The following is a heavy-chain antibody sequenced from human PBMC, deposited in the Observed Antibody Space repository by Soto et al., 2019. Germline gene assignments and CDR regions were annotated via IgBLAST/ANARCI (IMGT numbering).Heavy chain of an antibody. CDR3: ARRTNYGDYSFDY. CDR2: VYYAGST. J-gene: IGHJ4*02. V-gene: IGHV4-39*02. CDR1: GGSISTDSHY. D-gene: IGHD4-17*01. Sequence: SETLSLTCTVSGGSISTDSHYWGWIRQPPGKGLEWIGSVYYAGSTYKNPSLHSRVTISVDTSKNHFSLKLNSVTAADTAVYYCARRTNYGDYSFDYWGQGTLVTAPQ.